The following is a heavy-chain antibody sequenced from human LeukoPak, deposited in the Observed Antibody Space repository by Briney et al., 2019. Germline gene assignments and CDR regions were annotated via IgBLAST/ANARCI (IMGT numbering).Heavy chain of an antibody. CDR1: GGSISSYY. J-gene: IGHJ5*02. V-gene: IGHV4-59*08. Sequence: SETLSLTCTVSGGSISSYYWSWIRQPPGKGLEWIGYIYYSGSTNYNPSLKSRVTISVDTSKNQFSLKLSSVTAADTAVYYCARLRIDYYDSSGYGNWFDPWGQGTLVTVSS. CDR3: ARLRIDYYDSSGYGNWFDP. D-gene: IGHD3-22*01. CDR2: IYYSGST.